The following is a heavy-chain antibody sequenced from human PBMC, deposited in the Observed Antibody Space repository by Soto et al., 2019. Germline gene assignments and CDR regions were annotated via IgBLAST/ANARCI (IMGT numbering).Heavy chain of an antibody. D-gene: IGHD6-19*01. V-gene: IGHV1-69*12. CDR2: IIPIFATA. CDR3: AQTLGLAVAGPGRFDL. CDR1: GGTFSSNA. J-gene: IGHJ2*01. Sequence: QVQLVQSGADVKKPGTSVKVSCKASGGTFSSNAISWVRQAPGQGLEWMGGIIPIFATANYAQKFQGRVTITADESTSTAYRELRSLRSEDTAVYYCAQTLGLAVAGPGRFDLWGRGTLVTVSS.